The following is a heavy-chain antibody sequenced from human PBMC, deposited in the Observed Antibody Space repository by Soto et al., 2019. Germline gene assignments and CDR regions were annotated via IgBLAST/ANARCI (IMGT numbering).Heavy chain of an antibody. CDR2: ISAYNGNT. CDR3: AREYYDFWSGYSRPINTRYYYYYMDV. J-gene: IGHJ6*03. Sequence: ASVKVSCKASGYTFTSYGISWVRQAPGQGLEWMGWISAYNGNTNYAQKLQGRVTMTTDTSTSTAYMELRSLRSDDTAVYYCAREYYDFWSGYSRPINTRYYYYYMDVWGKGTTVTVSS. CDR1: GYTFTSYG. D-gene: IGHD3-3*01. V-gene: IGHV1-18*01.